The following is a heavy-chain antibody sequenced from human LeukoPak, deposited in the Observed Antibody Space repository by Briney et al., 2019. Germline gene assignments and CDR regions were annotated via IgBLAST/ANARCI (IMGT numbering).Heavy chain of an antibody. CDR1: GYTFTSYA. J-gene: IGHJ5*01. CDR3: ATNLWSGELWFDS. V-gene: IGHV1-3*01. D-gene: IGHD3-10*01. CDR2: INAGNGNT. Sequence: GASVKVSCKASGYTFTSYAVHWVRQAPGQRLEWMGWINAGNGNTKYAQKLQGRVTIPTDTSASTAYMELSSLRSEDTAVSYCATNLWSGELWFDSWGQGTLVTVSS.